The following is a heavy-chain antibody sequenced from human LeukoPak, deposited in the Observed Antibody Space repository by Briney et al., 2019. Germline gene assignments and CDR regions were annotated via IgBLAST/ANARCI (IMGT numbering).Heavy chain of an antibody. CDR3: TTDGSGSYCVDY. CDR2: IKSKTDGGTT. J-gene: IGHJ4*02. D-gene: IGHD3-10*01. CDR1: GFTFSNAW. V-gene: IGHV3-15*01. Sequence: RSGGSLRLSCAASGFTFSNAWMSWVRQAPGKGLEWVGRIKSKTDGGTTDYAAPVKGRFTISRDDSKNTLYLQMDSLKTEDTAVYYCTTDGSGSYCVDYWGQGTLVTVSS.